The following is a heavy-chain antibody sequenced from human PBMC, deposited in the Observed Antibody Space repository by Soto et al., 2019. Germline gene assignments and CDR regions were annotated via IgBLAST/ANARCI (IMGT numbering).Heavy chain of an antibody. CDR3: ARVGAIEDSYHYEMDV. CDR2: ISAYNDNT. D-gene: IGHD1-26*01. Sequence: GASVKVSCKASGYTFFSYGISWVRQAPGQGLEWMGWISAYNDNTNFAQKLQGRVTMTTDTSTSTAYMELRSLRSDDTAVYYCARVGAIEDSYHYEMDVWGQGTTVTVSS. CDR1: GYTFFSYG. J-gene: IGHJ6*02. V-gene: IGHV1-18*01.